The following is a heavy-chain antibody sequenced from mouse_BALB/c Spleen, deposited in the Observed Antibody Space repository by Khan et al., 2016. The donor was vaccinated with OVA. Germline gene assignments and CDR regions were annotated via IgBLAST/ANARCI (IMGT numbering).Heavy chain of an antibody. D-gene: IGHD1-1*01. J-gene: IGHJ3*01. CDR1: GYTFSDYV. CDR2: IYPGSGTT. V-gene: IGHV1-81*01. Sequence: QVQLQQSGPDLVKPGASVKMSCKASGYTFSDYVVSWVKLKSGQGLEWIGEIYPGSGTTYYNENFKGMATLTADKSSNTAYLHLSSLTSEDSAVYFCARSYDGAWFAYWGQGTLVTVS. CDR3: ARSYDGAWFAY.